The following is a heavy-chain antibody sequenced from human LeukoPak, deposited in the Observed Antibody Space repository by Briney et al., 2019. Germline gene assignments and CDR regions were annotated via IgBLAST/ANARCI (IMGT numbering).Heavy chain of an antibody. CDR1: GFTFSSYA. CDR3: ATAYFDFWSGYYRV. J-gene: IGHJ4*02. D-gene: IGHD3-3*01. Sequence: GGSLRLSCEVSGFTFSSYALSWVRQAPGKGLEWVSALSGSGTSTYYADSVKGRSTISRDNSKNTLYLQMNSLRAEDTAIYYCATAYFDFWSGYYRVWGQGTLVTVSS. V-gene: IGHV3-23*01. CDR2: LSGSGTST.